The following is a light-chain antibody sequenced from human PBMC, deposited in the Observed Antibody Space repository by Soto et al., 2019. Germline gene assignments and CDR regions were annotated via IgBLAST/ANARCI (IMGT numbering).Light chain of an antibody. J-gene: IGKJ1*01. CDR3: QQYGGSPRT. CDR1: QSVSGSD. V-gene: IGKV3-20*01. Sequence: EVVLTQSPGTLSLSPGERATLSCRASQSVSGSDLAWYQQKPGQAPRLLISGVSNRATGTPDRFSGSGSGTDFTLTISRLEPDDFAVYYCQQYGGSPRTFGQGTKVDIK. CDR2: GVS.